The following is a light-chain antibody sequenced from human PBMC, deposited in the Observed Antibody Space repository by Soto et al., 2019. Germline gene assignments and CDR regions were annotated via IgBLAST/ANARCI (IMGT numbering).Light chain of an antibody. J-gene: IGLJ3*02. CDR1: SSDIGSYNV. Sequence: QSALTQPASVSGSPGQSITISCTGTSSDIGSYNVVSWYQQHPGTAPKLMIYEVDKRPSGVSHRFSGSKSGNTASLTISGLQAEDEADYYCSSYTSSSTWVFGGGTQLTVL. CDR2: EVD. V-gene: IGLV2-14*02. CDR3: SSYTSSSTWV.